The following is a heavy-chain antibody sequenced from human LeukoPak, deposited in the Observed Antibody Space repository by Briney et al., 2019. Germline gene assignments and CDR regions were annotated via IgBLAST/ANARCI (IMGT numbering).Heavy chain of an antibody. V-gene: IGHV3-15*01. Sequence: PGGSQRLSCAASGFTFSNAWMSWVRQAPGKGLEWVGRIKSKTDGGTTDYAAPVEGRFTISRDDSKNTLYLQMNSLKTEDTAVYYCTTESSIAAADYWGQGTLVTVSS. CDR1: GFTFSNAW. D-gene: IGHD6-13*01. J-gene: IGHJ4*02. CDR3: TTESSIAAADY. CDR2: IKSKTDGGTT.